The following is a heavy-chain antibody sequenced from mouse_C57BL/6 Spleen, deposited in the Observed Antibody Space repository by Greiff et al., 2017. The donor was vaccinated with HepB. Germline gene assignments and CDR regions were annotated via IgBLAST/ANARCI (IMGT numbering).Heavy chain of an antibody. Sequence: EVKLQESGPELVKPGASVKISCKASGYSFTDYNMNWVKQSNGKSLEWIGVINPNYGTTSYNQKFKGKATLTVDQSSSTAYMQLNSLTSEDSAVYYCARGDYGSILYAMDYWGQGTSVTVSS. V-gene: IGHV1-39*01. CDR1: GYSFTDYN. CDR3: ARGDYGSILYAMDY. J-gene: IGHJ4*01. D-gene: IGHD1-1*01. CDR2: INPNYGTT.